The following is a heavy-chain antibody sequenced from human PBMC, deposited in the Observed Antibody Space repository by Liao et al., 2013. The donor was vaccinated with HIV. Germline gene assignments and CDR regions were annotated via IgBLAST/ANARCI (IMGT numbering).Heavy chain of an antibody. CDR3: ARAGGRYAGFDI. CDR2: IYTGMSTTGTT. J-gene: IGHJ3*02. Sequence: QVRLQESGPGLVKPSQTLSLTCTVSGDLIRRDNYYWTWIRQPAGKGLEWIGHIYTGMSTTGTTNYNPSLKSRVSISADTSSNHVSLTLRSATAADTAVYYCARAGGRYAGFDIWGQGTMVTVSS. CDR1: GDLIRRDNYY. D-gene: IGHD3-16*01. V-gene: IGHV4-61*02.